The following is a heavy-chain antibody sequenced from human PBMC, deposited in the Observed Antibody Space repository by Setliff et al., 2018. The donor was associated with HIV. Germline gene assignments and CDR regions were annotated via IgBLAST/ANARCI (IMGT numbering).Heavy chain of an antibody. D-gene: IGHD6-19*01. CDR1: GYTFSNYD. Sequence: ASVKVSCKASGYTFSNYDINWVRQATGQGLEWMGWMNPKSGNSGHAQKFQGRITMARNTSITTAYMELISLKSEDTAVYYCARGRYSSGLTDYWGQGTLVTVSS. V-gene: IGHV1-8*02. CDR2: MNPKSGNS. J-gene: IGHJ4*02. CDR3: ARGRYSSGLTDY.